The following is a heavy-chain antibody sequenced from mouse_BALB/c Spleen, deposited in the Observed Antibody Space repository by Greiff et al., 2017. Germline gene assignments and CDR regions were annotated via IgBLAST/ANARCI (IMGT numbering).Heavy chain of an antibody. D-gene: IGHD1-1*01. CDR3: ARGPYYGSSHWYFDV. V-gene: IGHV1-77*01. CDR1: GYTFTDYV. Sequence: QVQLKQSGPELVKPGASVKMSCKASGYTFTDYVISWVKQRTGQGLEWIGEIYPGSGSTYYNEKFKGKATLTADKSSNTAYMQLSSLTSEDSAVYFCARGPYYGSSHWYFDVWGAGTTVTVSS. J-gene: IGHJ1*01. CDR2: IYPGSGST.